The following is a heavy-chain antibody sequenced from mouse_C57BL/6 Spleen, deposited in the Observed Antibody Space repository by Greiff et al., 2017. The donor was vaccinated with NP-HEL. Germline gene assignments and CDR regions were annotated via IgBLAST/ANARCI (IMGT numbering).Heavy chain of an antibody. CDR3: TRQGLYDGYSWFAY. CDR1: GYTFTDYE. D-gene: IGHD2-3*01. V-gene: IGHV1-15*01. CDR2: IDPETGGT. J-gene: IGHJ3*01. Sequence: QVHVKQSGAELVRPGASVTLSCKASGYTFTDYEMHWVKQTPVHGLEWIGAIDPETGGTAYNQKFKGKAILTADKSSSTAYMELRSLTSEDSAVYYCTRQGLYDGYSWFAYWGQGTLVTVSA.